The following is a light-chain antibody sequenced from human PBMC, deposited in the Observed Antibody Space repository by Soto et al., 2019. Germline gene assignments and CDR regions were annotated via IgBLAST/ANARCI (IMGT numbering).Light chain of an antibody. CDR1: QGLASREVNTY. CDR3: MQGTHWPYT. J-gene: IGKJ2*01. V-gene: IGKV2-30*01. CDR2: KVS. Sequence: DAVLTQSPLSLPVTLGQPATISCRSSQGLASREVNTYLNWFQQRPGQSPRRLIYKVSNRDSGVPDKFSGSGSGTDFTLKISRVEAEDVGVYYCMQGTHWPYTFGQGTKLEIK.